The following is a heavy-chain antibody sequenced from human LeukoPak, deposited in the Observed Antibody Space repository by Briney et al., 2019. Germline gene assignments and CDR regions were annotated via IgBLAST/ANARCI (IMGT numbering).Heavy chain of an antibody. D-gene: IGHD1-14*01. CDR3: ARDFNHFDY. J-gene: IGHJ4*02. CDR1: GFTFSSYA. CDR2: ISYDGRNK. Sequence: GGSLRLSCAASGFTFSSYAMHWVRQAPGKGLEWVAVISYDGRNKYYTDSVKGRFPISRDNSKNTLYLQMNSLRAEDTAVYYCARDFNHFDYWGQGTLVTVSS. V-gene: IGHV3-30*04.